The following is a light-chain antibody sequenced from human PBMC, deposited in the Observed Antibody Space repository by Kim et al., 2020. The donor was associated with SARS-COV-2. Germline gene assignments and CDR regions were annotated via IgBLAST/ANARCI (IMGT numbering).Light chain of an antibody. V-gene: IGLV3-21*04. CDR2: YDE. CDR1: NIGNKA. J-gene: IGLJ1*01. CDR3: HVWDTDSDLHV. Sequence: SYELTQPPSVSVAPGKTARISCGRNNIGNKAVHWYQQKPGQAPVMVMYYDEVRPSGIPERISGSNSGNTATLTISRVEAGDEADYYCHVWDTDSDLHVFGSGTKVTVL.